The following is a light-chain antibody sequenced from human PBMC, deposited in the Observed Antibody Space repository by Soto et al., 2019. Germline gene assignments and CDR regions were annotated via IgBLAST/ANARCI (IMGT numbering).Light chain of an antibody. CDR2: AAS. CDR1: QSVSTN. V-gene: IGKV3-15*01. Sequence: EIVMTQSPATLSVSPGERATLSCRASQSVSTNLAWYQQKPGQAPRLLIYAASTRATGIPARFIGSGSGTEFTLTISSLQSEDFAVYYCQQYNNWPPWTFGQGTKVEIK. CDR3: QQYNNWPPWT. J-gene: IGKJ1*01.